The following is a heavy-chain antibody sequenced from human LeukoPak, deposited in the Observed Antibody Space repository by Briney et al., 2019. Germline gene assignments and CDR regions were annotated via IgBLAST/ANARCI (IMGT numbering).Heavy chain of an antibody. V-gene: IGHV4-39*01. CDR1: GGSFSGYY. J-gene: IGHJ4*02. D-gene: IGHD2-15*01. CDR2: IYYSGST. Sequence: SETLSLTCAVYGGSFSGYYWGWIRQPPGKGLEGIGSIYYSGSTYYNPSLKSRVTISVDTSKNQFSLKLSSVTAADTAVYYCARQLPGGSSKKPFDYWGQGTLVTVSS. CDR3: ARQLPGGSSKKPFDY.